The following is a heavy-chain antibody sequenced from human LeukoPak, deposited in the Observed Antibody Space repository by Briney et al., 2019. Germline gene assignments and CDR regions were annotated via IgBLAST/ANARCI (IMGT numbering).Heavy chain of an antibody. Sequence: YETLPLSLTVSGGSISSYYCSWIRQPPGKGLEWIGYIYYSGSTSYNPSLKSRVIMLVDTSKKQFSLKLSSVTAADTAVYYCARYQTPIAAAGSRYAFDIWGQGTMVTVSS. V-gene: IGHV4-59*01. CDR1: GGSISSYY. D-gene: IGHD6-13*01. CDR2: IYYSGST. J-gene: IGHJ3*02. CDR3: ARYQTPIAAAGSRYAFDI.